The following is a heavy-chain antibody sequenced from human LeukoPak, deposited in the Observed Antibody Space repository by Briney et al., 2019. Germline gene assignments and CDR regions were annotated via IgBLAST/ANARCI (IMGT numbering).Heavy chain of an antibody. J-gene: IGHJ4*02. CDR1: GFTVSSNY. Sequence: GGSLRLSCAASGFTVSSNYMSWVRQPPGKGLEWVSVIYSGGTTYYADSVKGRFTISRDNSKNTMYLQMNSLRAEDTAVYYCVWMGTTRYYFDYWGQGTLVTVSS. CDR3: VWMGTTRYYFDY. CDR2: IYSGGTT. V-gene: IGHV3-53*03. D-gene: IGHD1-26*01.